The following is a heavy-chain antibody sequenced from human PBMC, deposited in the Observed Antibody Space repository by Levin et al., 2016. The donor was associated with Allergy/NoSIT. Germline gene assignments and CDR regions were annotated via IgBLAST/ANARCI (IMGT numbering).Heavy chain of an antibody. CDR3: VRDPIGDYPRWYFGL. D-gene: IGHD4-17*01. J-gene: IGHJ2*01. V-gene: IGHV3-23*01. CDR1: GFTFTNFA. CDR2: IDGTDDNT. Sequence: GESLKISCAASGFTFTNFAMSWVRQAPGKGLEWVSAIDGTDDNTYYADSVKGRLTISRDNSKNTLYLQMNSLRADDTALYYCVRDPIGDYPRWYFGLWGRGTLVTVSS.